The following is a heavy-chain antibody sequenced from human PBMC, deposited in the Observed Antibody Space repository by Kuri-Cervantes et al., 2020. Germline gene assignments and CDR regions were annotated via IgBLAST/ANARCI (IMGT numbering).Heavy chain of an antibody. V-gene: IGHV3-48*01. Sequence: LSLTCAASGFTFSSYSMNWVRQAPGKGLEWVSYISSSSSTIYYADSVKGRFTISRDNAKNSLYLQMNSLRAEDTAVYYCARAELGYCSGGSCYSGAFDIWGQGTMVTVSS. CDR3: ARAELGYCSGGSCYSGAFDI. CDR2: ISSSSSTI. CDR1: GFTFSSYS. J-gene: IGHJ3*02. D-gene: IGHD2-15*01.